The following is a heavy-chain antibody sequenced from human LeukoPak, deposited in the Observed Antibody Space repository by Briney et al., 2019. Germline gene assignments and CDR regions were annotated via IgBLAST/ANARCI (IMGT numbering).Heavy chain of an antibody. CDR2: FSHSGST. Sequence: SETLSLTCAVSGYSISSGYYWGWIRQPPGKGLEWIGSFSHSGSTYYNPSLKSRVIISVDTSKNQFSLKLSSVTAADTAVYYCARLWSGYFDDDAFDIWAKGQWSPSLQ. J-gene: IGHJ3*02. CDR3: ARLWSGYFDDDAFDI. D-gene: IGHD3-3*01. V-gene: IGHV4-38-2*01. CDR1: GYSISSGYY.